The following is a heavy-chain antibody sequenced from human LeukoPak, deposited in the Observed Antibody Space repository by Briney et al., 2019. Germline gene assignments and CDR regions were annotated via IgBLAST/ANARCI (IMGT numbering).Heavy chain of an antibody. Sequence: GGSLRLSCAASGFTFSSYEMNWVRQAPGKGLEWVSYVSSSGTTIYYADSVKGRFTVSRDSAKNSLYLQMNSLRAVDTAVYYCARQVASGFDPWGQGTLVTVSS. CDR2: VSSSGTTI. J-gene: IGHJ5*02. V-gene: IGHV3-48*03. CDR1: GFTFSSYE. CDR3: ARQVASGFDP.